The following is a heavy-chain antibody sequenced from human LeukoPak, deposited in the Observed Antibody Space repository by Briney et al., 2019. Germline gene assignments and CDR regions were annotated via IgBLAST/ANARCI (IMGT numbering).Heavy chain of an antibody. Sequence: GGSLRLSCAASGFTFSSYTMNWVRQAPGKGLEWVSSITSSSIYTYYADSVKGRLTISRDNAKNSLYLQMNSLKTEDTAVYYCTTVPGYSYGVWFDPWGQGTLVTVSS. J-gene: IGHJ5*02. D-gene: IGHD5-18*01. CDR1: GFTFSSYT. CDR2: ITSSSIYT. V-gene: IGHV3-21*03. CDR3: TTVPGYSYGVWFDP.